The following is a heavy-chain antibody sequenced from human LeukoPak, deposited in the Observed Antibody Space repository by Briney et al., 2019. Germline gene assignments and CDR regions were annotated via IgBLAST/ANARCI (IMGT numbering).Heavy chain of an antibody. J-gene: IGHJ4*02. CDR3: VRALTDYDRNFDY. CDR2: ISSSGSII. Sequence: GRSLRLSCAASGLTLSDYYMSWIRQAPGKGRGWASCISSSGSIIYYKDSVKGRFTISRDNAKNSLYLQMNHLIADDTAVYYCVRALTDYDRNFDYWGQGTLVTVSS. D-gene: IGHD4-17*01. V-gene: IGHV3-11*04. CDR1: GLTLSDYY.